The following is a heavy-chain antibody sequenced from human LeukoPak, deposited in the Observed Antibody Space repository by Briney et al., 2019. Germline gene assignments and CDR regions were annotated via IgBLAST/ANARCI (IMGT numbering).Heavy chain of an antibody. CDR1: GFSFDDYA. D-gene: IGHD3-10*01. CDR3: ARDDHTMVRGVNGYYYYYYMDV. J-gene: IGHJ6*03. V-gene: IGHV3-11*04. Sequence: PGGSLRLSCAASGFSFDDYAMYWVRQVPGKGLEWVSYISSSGGTIYYADSVKGRFTISRDNAKNSLYLQMNSLRAEDTAVYYCARDDHTMVRGVNGYYYYYYMDVWGKGTTVTISS. CDR2: ISSSGGTI.